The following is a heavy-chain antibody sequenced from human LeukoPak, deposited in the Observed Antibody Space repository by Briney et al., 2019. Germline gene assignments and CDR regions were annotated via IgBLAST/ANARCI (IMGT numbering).Heavy chain of an antibody. D-gene: IGHD4-23*01. CDR3: ARVNYYYMDA. J-gene: IGHJ6*03. Sequence: TLSLTCTVSGGSISSGDYYWSWIRQPPGKGPEWIGYIYYSGITYYNPSLKSRPIISVDTSKNQFSLRLSSVTAADTAVYYCARVNYYYMDAWGKGTTVTVSS. CDR2: IYYSGIT. CDR1: GGSISSGDYY. V-gene: IGHV4-30-4*08.